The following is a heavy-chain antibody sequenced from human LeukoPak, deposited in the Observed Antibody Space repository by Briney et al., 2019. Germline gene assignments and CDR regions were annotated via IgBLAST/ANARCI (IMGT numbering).Heavy chain of an antibody. Sequence: GGSLRLSCAASGFTLITYSINWVRQAPGKGLEWVSSISGNSSYIYYADSVKGRFTISRDNARNSLYLQMNNLRAEDTAVYYCARVISSAFDYWGQGTLVTVSS. CDR1: GFTLITYS. V-gene: IGHV3-21*01. J-gene: IGHJ4*02. CDR2: ISGNSSYI. CDR3: ARVISSAFDY. D-gene: IGHD6-19*01.